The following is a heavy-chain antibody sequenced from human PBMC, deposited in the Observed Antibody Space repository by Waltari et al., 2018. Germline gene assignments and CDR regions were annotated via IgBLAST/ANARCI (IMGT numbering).Heavy chain of an antibody. Sequence: QVQLQQWGAGLLKPPEPLSPTCAVLGGSFTAYLWSWIRQSPGKGLGWVGEINHSGSTNYNPSLKSRVTISVDTSKNQFSLKLSSMTAADTAVYYCARGVGSPHYFYGMDVWGQGTTVTVSS. V-gene: IGHV4-34*01. J-gene: IGHJ6*02. CDR1: GGSFTAYL. CDR2: INHSGST. D-gene: IGHD1-26*01. CDR3: ARGVGSPHYFYGMDV.